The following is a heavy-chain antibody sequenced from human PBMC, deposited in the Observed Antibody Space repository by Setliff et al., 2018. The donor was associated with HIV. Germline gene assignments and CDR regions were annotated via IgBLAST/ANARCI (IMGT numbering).Heavy chain of an antibody. V-gene: IGHV4-4*09. CDR3: ARPIGLYCSCPDCQRDAFDI. CDR2: IYASGDT. Sequence: SETLSLTCTVTGGSVSSDYWSWIRQPPGKALEWIGYIYASGDTNYNPSFRSRVTMSLDTSKTHLSLRLNSVTAADTAVYFCARPIGLYCSCPDCQRDAFDIWGQGTMVTVSS. CDR1: GGSVSSDY. J-gene: IGHJ3*02. D-gene: IGHD2-15*01.